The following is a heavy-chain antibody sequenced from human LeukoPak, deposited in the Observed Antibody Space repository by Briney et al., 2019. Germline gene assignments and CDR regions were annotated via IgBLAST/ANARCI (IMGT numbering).Heavy chain of an antibody. Sequence: GASVKVSCKASGYTFTSYGISWVRQAPGQGLEWMGWISAYNGNTNYAQKLQGRVTMTTDTSTSTAYMELRSLRSDDTAVYYCARELGITIFGVALRDDYMDVWGKGTTVTVSS. J-gene: IGHJ6*03. CDR3: ARELGITIFGVALRDDYMDV. D-gene: IGHD3-3*01. CDR1: GYTFTSYG. V-gene: IGHV1-18*01. CDR2: ISAYNGNT.